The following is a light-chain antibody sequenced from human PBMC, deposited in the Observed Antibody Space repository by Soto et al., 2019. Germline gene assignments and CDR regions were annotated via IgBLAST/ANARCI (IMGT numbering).Light chain of an antibody. CDR2: GTS. Sequence: EIVLTQSPGTLSVSPGERATLSCRASQTISSNYLAWYQQKPGQAPSLLIYGTSSRATGIPDRFSGSGSGTDFTLTICRLEPEDSAIYYCQQYVSWTFGQGTKGEIK. J-gene: IGKJ1*01. CDR3: QQYVSWT. CDR1: QTISSNY. V-gene: IGKV3-20*01.